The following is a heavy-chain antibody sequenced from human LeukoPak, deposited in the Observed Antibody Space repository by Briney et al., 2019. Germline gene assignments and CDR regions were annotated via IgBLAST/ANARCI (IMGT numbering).Heavy chain of an antibody. D-gene: IGHD6-19*01. V-gene: IGHV3-48*04. CDR2: ISSSSSTI. CDR1: GFTFSSYS. Sequence: GGSLRLSCAASGFTFSSYSMNWVRQAPGKGLEWVSYISSSSSTIYYADSVKGRFTISRDNAKNSLYLQMNSLRAEDTAVYYCARDLGGSGWYVRGYFDYWGQGTLVTVSS. J-gene: IGHJ4*02. CDR3: ARDLGGSGWYVRGYFDY.